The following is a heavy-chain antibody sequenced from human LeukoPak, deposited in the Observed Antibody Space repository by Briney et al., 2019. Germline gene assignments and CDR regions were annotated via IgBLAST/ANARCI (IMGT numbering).Heavy chain of an antibody. J-gene: IGHJ5*02. Sequence: WGSLRLSCAASGFTFSSYAMHWVRQAPGKGLEWVAVISYDGSNKHYADSVKGRFTISRANSKNTLYLQMNSLRAEDTAVYYCARGIIGRRLRPVNNWFDPWGQGTLVTVSS. CDR1: GFTFSSYA. V-gene: IGHV3-30*04. CDR2: ISYDGSNK. D-gene: IGHD3-16*01. CDR3: ARGIIGRRLRPVNNWFDP.